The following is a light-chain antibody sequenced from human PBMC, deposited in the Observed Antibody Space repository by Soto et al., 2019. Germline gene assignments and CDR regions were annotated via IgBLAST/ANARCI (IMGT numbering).Light chain of an antibody. V-gene: IGKV3-11*01. CDR1: QSVTNY. Sequence: VVLTQFPATLSLSSGESATLHCRASQSVTNYLAWYQQKPGQAPRLVIYDASHRATGIPARFSGTGSGTDFPLTINSLEPEDFAVYYCQQRSNWPSITFGQGTRLEMK. CDR3: QQRSNWPSIT. CDR2: DAS. J-gene: IGKJ5*01.